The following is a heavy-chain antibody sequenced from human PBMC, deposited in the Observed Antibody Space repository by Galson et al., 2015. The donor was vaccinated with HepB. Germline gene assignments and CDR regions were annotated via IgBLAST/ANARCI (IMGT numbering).Heavy chain of an antibody. CDR3: ARGGWYIGL. D-gene: IGHD3-16*01. CDR1: GGSINSHY. CDR2: THYSGTT. J-gene: IGHJ2*01. Sequence: ETLSLTCTVSGGSINSHYWSWIRQPPGKGLEWVGYTHYSGTTNYNSSLQSRITMSVDTSKNQFSLKLNSVTAADTAVYYCARGGWYIGLWGRGTLATVSS. V-gene: IGHV4-59*08.